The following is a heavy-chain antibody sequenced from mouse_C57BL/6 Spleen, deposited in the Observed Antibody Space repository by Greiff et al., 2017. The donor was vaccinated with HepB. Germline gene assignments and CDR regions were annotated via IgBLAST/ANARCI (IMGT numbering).Heavy chain of an antibody. V-gene: IGHV5-16*01. J-gene: IGHJ2*01. CDR3: AREGSSLDFDY. CDR1: GFTFSDYY. CDR2: INSDGSST. D-gene: IGHD1-1*01. Sequence: EVHLVESEGGLVQPGSSMKLSCTASGFTFSDYYMAWVRQVPEKGLEWVANINSDGSSTYYLDSLKSRFIISRDNAKNILYLQMSSLKSEDTATYYCAREGSSLDFDYWGQGTTLTVSS.